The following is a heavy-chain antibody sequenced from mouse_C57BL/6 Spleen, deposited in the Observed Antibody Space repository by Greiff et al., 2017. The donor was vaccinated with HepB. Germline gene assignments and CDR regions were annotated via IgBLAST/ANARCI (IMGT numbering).Heavy chain of an antibody. V-gene: IGHV3-6*01. J-gene: IGHJ2*01. CDR2: ISYDGSN. CDR3: ARGVGRYFDY. CDR1: GYSITSGYY. Sequence: EVQLQESGPGLVIPSQSLSLTCSVTGYSITSGYYWNWIRQFPGNKLEWMGYISYDGSNNYNPSLKNRISITRDTSKNQFFLKLNSVTTEDTATYYCARGVGRYFDYWGQGTTLTVSS. D-gene: IGHD4-1*01.